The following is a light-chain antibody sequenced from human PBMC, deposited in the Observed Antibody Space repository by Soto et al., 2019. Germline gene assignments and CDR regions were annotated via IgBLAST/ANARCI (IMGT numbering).Light chain of an antibody. J-gene: IGKJ4*01. CDR2: GAS. CDR3: QQYDNWPLT. V-gene: IGKV3-15*01. Sequence: EIVMTQSPATLSLSPGERASLSCRASQSLSNKLAWYQQKPGQAPRLLIYGASTRATDIPVRFSAGGSGTELTLTISSLQSEDFAVYYCQQYDNWPLTFGGGTKVDIK. CDR1: QSLSNK.